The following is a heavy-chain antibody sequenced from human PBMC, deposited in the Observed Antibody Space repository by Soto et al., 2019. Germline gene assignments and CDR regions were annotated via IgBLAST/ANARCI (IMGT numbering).Heavy chain of an antibody. Sequence: EVQLVESGGGLVKPGGSLRLSCAASGFTFSNAWMSWVRQAPGKGLEWVGRIKSKTDGGTTDYAAPVKGRFTISRDDSNNTLDRQMNRLKTEDTAVYYCTTGDIVVVVAATQRGDAFDIWGQGTMVTVSS. CDR1: GFTFSNAW. V-gene: IGHV3-15*01. J-gene: IGHJ3*02. D-gene: IGHD2-15*01. CDR3: TTGDIVVVVAATQRGDAFDI. CDR2: IKSKTDGGTT.